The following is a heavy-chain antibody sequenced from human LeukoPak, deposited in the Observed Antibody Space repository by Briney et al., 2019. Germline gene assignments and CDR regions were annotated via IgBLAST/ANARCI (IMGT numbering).Heavy chain of an antibody. V-gene: IGHV4-59*08. CDR2: IYYSGST. D-gene: IGHD2-15*01. CDR1: GGSISSYY. J-gene: IGHJ4*02. CDR3: ARLSPLYCSGGSCYSARYFDY. Sequence: PSETLSLTCTVSGGSISSYYWSWTRQPPGKGLEWIGYIYYSGSTNYNPSLKSRVTISVDTSKNQFSLKLSSVTAADTAVYYCARLSPLYCSGGSCYSARYFDYWGQGTLVTVSS.